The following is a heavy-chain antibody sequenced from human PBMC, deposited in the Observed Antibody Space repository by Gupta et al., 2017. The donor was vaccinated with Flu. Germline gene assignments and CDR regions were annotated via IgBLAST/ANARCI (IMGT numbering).Heavy chain of an antibody. Sequence: EMQLVESGGGLVEPGGSLRLSCAAFGFIFGNAWMAWVRQAPGKGLEWVGRMRSHFDGGTIDYAAPVKGRFSISRDENRLYLQLTSLKTEDTAVYFCATDNGGFDSAPNFDHWGQGTLVTVSS. CDR2: MRSHFDGGTI. CDR1: GFIFGNAW. J-gene: IGHJ4*02. CDR3: ATDNGGFDSAPNFDH. D-gene: IGHD3-16*01. V-gene: IGHV3-15*05.